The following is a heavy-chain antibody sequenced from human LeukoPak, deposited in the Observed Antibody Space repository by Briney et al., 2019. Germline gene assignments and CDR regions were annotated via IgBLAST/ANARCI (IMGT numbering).Heavy chain of an antibody. Sequence: PSETLSLTCTVSGGSISSSSYYWGWIRQPPGKGLEWIGSIYYSGSTYYNPSLKSRVTISVDTSKNQFSLKLSSVTAADTAVYYCASLHHAGVTTSRVYPDYWGQGTLDTVSS. J-gene: IGHJ4*02. CDR3: ASLHHAGVTTSRVYPDY. V-gene: IGHV4-39*01. D-gene: IGHD4-17*01. CDR1: GGSISSSSYY. CDR2: IYYSGST.